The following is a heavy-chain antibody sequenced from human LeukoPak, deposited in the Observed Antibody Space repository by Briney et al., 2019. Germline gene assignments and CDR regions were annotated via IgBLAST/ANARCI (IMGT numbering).Heavy chain of an antibody. CDR1: GLTFRNYA. Sequence: GGSLRLSCAASGLTFRNYAMSWVRQAPEKGLEWVSAISGYGYNTYYADSVQGRFTISRDNSKNTLYLQMNSLRAEDTAVYYCAKMGPGAYYYDSSDFDFWGQGTLVTVSS. CDR2: ISGYGYNT. D-gene: IGHD3-22*01. CDR3: AKMGPGAYYYDSSDFDF. V-gene: IGHV3-23*01. J-gene: IGHJ4*02.